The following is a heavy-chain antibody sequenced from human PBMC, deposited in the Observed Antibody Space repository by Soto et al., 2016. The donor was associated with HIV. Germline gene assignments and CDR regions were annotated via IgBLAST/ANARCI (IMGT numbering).Heavy chain of an antibody. V-gene: IGHV3-23*01. CDR3: AKASSSGWFEMPDY. D-gene: IGHD6-19*01. CDR1: GFTFSSYA. CDR2: ISGSGGST. Sequence: EVQLLESGGGLVQPGGSLRLSCAASGFTFSSYAMSWVRQAPGKGLEWVSAISGSGGSTYYADSVKGRFTFSRDNSKNTLYLQMNSLRAEDTAVYYCAKASSSGWFEMPDYWGQGTLVTVSS. J-gene: IGHJ4*02.